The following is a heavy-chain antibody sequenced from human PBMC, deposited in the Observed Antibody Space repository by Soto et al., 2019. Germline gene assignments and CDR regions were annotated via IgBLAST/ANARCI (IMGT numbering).Heavy chain of an antibody. Sequence: ASVKVSCKASGYTFTSYGISWVRQAPGQRLEWMGWISAAHGYTKYSQRFQGRVTITRDTSASTAYMELSRLRSEDTAIYYCARDRGYGDYYYGMDVWGQGTTVTVSS. CDR1: GYTFTSYG. CDR3: ARDRGYGDYYYGMDV. D-gene: IGHD4-17*01. V-gene: IGHV1-3*01. J-gene: IGHJ6*02. CDR2: ISAAHGYT.